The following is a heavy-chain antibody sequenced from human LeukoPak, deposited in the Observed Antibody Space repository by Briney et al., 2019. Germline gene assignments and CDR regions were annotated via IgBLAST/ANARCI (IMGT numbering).Heavy chain of an antibody. D-gene: IGHD3-3*01. CDR1: GFTFRSYA. Sequence: GGSLRLSCATSGFTFRSYAMHWGRQAPGKGPGWVAVISYDGSNKYYAASVKGRFTISRDNSKNTLYLQMNSLRAEDTAVYYCARDWGEYDFWSGYYYYGMDVWGQGTTVTVSS. J-gene: IGHJ6*02. V-gene: IGHV3-30-3*01. CDR2: ISYDGSNK. CDR3: ARDWGEYDFWSGYYYYGMDV.